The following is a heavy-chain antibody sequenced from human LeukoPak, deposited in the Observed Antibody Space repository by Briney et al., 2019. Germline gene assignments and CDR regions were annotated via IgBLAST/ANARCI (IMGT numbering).Heavy chain of an antibody. CDR3: ARDVAGYGDTGYFDY. J-gene: IGHJ4*02. CDR1: GYSISSGYY. D-gene: IGHD4-17*01. Sequence: SETLSLTCTVSGYSISSGYYWGWIRQPPGKGLEWIGSIYHSGSTYYNPSLKSRVTISVDTSKNQFSLKLSSVTAADTAVYYCARDVAGYGDTGYFDYWGQGTLVTVSS. CDR2: IYHSGST. V-gene: IGHV4-38-2*02.